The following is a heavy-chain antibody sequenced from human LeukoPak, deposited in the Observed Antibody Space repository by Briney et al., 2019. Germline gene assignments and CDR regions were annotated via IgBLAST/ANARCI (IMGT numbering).Heavy chain of an antibody. CDR2: INTGNGNT. V-gene: IGHV1-3*04. CDR1: GYTSANYG. J-gene: IGHJ1*01. Sequence: GPSVNVSSKTSGYTSANYGMHWVRQAPRQSLEWMGWINTGNGNTKSSQKFHDRVALTRDTSASTAYMELSSLSSEDTAVYYCARVPLSDSSGHYNPHWGQGTLVTVSS. D-gene: IGHD3-22*01. CDR3: ARVPLSDSSGHYNPH.